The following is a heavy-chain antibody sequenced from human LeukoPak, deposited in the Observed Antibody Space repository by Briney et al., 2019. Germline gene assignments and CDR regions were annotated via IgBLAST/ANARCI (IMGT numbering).Heavy chain of an antibody. CDR2: IYYSGST. CDR1: GGSISSSSYY. V-gene: IGHV4-39*01. Sequence: SETLSLTCTVSGGSISSSSYYWGWIRQPPGKGLEWIGSIYYSGSTYYNPSLKSRVTISVDTPKNQFSLKLSSVTAADTAVYYCARSVLYYYDSSGYPTDYWGQGTLVTVSS. J-gene: IGHJ4*02. CDR3: ARSVLYYYDSSGYPTDY. D-gene: IGHD3-22*01.